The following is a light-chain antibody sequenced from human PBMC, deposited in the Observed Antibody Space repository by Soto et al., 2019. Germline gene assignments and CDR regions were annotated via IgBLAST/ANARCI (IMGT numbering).Light chain of an antibody. CDR1: SSDVGGYNY. Sequence: QSALTQPPSASGSLGQSVTISCTGTSSDVGGYNYVSWHQQHPGKAPKVMMYEVTTRPPGVPARFSGSKSGNTASLTVSGLQAEDEADYYCISFAGGGNPVLLGGGTKLTVL. J-gene: IGLJ2*01. CDR2: EVT. CDR3: ISFAGGGNPVL. V-gene: IGLV2-8*01.